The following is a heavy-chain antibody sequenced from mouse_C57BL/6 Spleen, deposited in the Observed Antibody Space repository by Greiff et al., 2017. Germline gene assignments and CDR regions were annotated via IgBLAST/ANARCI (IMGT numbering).Heavy chain of an antibody. V-gene: IGHV3-6*01. D-gene: IGHD1-1*01. Sequence: EVKLQQSGPGLVKPSQSLSLTCSVTGYSITSGYYWNWIRQFPGNKLEWMGYISYDGSNNYNPSLKNRISITRDTSKNQFFLKLNSVTTEDTATYYGARDLSHYYGSSDGEYFDYWGQGTTLTVSS. J-gene: IGHJ2*01. CDR3: ARDLSHYYGSSDGEYFDY. CDR2: ISYDGSN. CDR1: GYSITSGYY.